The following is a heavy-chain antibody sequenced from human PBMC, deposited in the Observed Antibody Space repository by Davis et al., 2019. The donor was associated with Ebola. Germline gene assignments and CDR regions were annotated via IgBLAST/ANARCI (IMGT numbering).Heavy chain of an antibody. CDR3: ARGTEVTGDY. CDR2: IIPILGIA. CDR1: GGTFSSYA. Sequence: SVKVSCKAFGGTFSSYAISWVRQAPGQGLEWMGGIIPILGIANYAQKFQGRVTITADESTSTAYMELSSLRSEDTAVYYCARGTEVTGDYWGQGTLVTVSS. D-gene: IGHD2-21*02. V-gene: IGHV1-69*10. J-gene: IGHJ4*02.